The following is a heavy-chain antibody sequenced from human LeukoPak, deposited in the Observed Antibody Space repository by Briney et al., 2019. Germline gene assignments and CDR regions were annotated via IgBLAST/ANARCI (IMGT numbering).Heavy chain of an antibody. Sequence: GGSLRLSCAASGFTFSSYSMNWVRQAPGKGLEWASSISSSSSYIYYADSVKGRFTISRDNAKNSLYLQMNSLRAEDTAVYYCARAVNYYGSGSYPVYYYYYYMDVWGKGTTVTVSS. CDR1: GFTFSSYS. J-gene: IGHJ6*03. V-gene: IGHV3-21*01. CDR2: ISSSSSYI. CDR3: ARAVNYYGSGSYPVYYYYYYMDV. D-gene: IGHD3-10*01.